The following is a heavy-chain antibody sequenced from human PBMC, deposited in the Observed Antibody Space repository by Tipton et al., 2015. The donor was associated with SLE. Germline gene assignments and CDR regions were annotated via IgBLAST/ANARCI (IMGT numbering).Heavy chain of an antibody. CDR3: AIVPDY. CDR2: IYHSDSI. Sequence: TLSLTCTVSGYSLTSGYYWGWIRQPPGKGLEWIGRIYHSDSIYHNPSLKSRVTISVDTSKNQFSLRLSSVTAADTAVYYCAIVPDYWGQGTLVTVSS. V-gene: IGHV4-38-2*02. D-gene: IGHD6-6*01. J-gene: IGHJ4*02. CDR1: GYSLTSGYY.